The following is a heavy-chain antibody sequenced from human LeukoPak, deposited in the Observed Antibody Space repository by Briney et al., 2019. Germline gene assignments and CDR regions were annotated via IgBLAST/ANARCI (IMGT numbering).Heavy chain of an antibody. CDR2: ISGSGGST. Sequence: PGGSLRLSCAASGFTFSSYAMSWVRQAPGKGREWVSVISGSGGSTYYADSVKGRFTISRDNSKNTLYLQMNSLRAEDTAVYYCAKSGYSSSWSNAAVYNWFDPWGQGTLVTVSS. J-gene: IGHJ5*02. CDR3: AKSGYSSSWSNAAVYNWFDP. D-gene: IGHD6-13*01. CDR1: GFTFSSYA. V-gene: IGHV3-23*01.